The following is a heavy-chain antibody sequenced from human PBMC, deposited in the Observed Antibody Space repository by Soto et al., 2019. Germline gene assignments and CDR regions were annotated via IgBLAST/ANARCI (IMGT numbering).Heavy chain of an antibody. CDR1: GGTFSSYA. D-gene: IGHD3-10*01. Sequence: GASVKVSCKASGGTFSSYAIIWVRQAPGQGLEWMGGIIPIFGTANYAQKFQGRVTITADESTSTAYMELSSLRSEDTAVYYCAVYYGSGSYQDYYYGMDVWGQGTTVTSP. CDR2: IIPIFGTA. V-gene: IGHV1-69*13. CDR3: AVYYGSGSYQDYYYGMDV. J-gene: IGHJ6*02.